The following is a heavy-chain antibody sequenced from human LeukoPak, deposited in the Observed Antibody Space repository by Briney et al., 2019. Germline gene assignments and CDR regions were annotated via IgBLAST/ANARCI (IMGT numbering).Heavy chain of an antibody. Sequence: ASETLSLTCTVSGVSISSYYWSWIRQPPGKGLEWIGYIYYSGSTTYNPSLESRVTRSVDTTTNQFYLKRSSVAAADTAVYYWARARPRRHAFDIWGQGTMVTVSS. J-gene: IGHJ3*02. CDR2: IYYSGST. CDR1: GVSISSYY. CDR3: ARARPRRHAFDI. V-gene: IGHV4-59*01.